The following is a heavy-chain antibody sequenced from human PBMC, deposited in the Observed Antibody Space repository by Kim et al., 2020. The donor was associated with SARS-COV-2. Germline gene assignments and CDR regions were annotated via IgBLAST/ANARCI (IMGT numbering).Heavy chain of an antibody. CDR3: ARRGSGSYFWFDP. J-gene: IGHJ5*02. V-gene: IGHV4-39*01. D-gene: IGHD3-10*01. Sequence: STPARKSRVTLSVDASKNQFARNLSNVTAADTAVYYCARRGSGSYFWFDPWGQGTLVTVSS.